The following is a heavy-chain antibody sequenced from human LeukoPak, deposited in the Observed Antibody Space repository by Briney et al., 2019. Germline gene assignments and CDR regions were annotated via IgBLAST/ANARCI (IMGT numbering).Heavy chain of an antibody. V-gene: IGHV3-23*01. CDR2: ISGSGGST. D-gene: IGHD2-15*01. CDR1: GFTFSSYA. CDR3: AKSGGGSCYSNMDV. J-gene: IGHJ6*03. Sequence: PGGSLRLSCAASGFTFSSYAMSWVRQAPGKGLEWVADISGSGGSTYYADSVKGRFTISRDNSKNTVYVQMTSLRAEDTAVYYCAKSGGGSCYSNMDVWGKGTTVTVSS.